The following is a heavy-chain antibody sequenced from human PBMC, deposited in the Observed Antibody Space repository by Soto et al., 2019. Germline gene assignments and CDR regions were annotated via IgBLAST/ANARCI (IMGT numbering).Heavy chain of an antibody. D-gene: IGHD1-1*01. CDR1: GGSISSSNW. CDR3: AKHAGNGPYFDL. CDR2: VHQSGST. J-gene: IGHJ4*02. Sequence: PSETLSLTCAVSGGSISSSNWWSWVRQSPGEGLEWIGEVHQSGSTNYSPSLKSRVTMSVDRSKNQFSLNLSSVTAADTAVYYCAKHAGNGPYFDLWGQGTLVTVSS. V-gene: IGHV4-4*02.